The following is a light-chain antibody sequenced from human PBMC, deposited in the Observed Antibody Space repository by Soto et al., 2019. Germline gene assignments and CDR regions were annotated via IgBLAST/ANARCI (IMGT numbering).Light chain of an antibody. CDR1: QSLLYSSKNKNY. J-gene: IGKJ4*01. CDR3: QQYYTTPLLT. V-gene: IGKV4-1*01. Sequence: DIVMTQSPDSLAVSLGERAVINCKTSQSLLYSSKNKNYLAWYQQKPGQPPKLLIYWASTRESGVPDRFSGSESGTDFTLTISSLQAEDVAVYYCQQYYTTPLLTFGGGTKVEIK. CDR2: WAS.